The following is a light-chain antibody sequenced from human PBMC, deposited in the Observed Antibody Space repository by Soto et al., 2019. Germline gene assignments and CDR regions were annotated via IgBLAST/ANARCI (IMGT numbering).Light chain of an antibody. J-gene: IGLJ2*01. Sequence: QSALTQPASVSGSPGQSITISCTGTSSDVGGYNYVSWYQQHPGKAPKLIIYDVTNRPSGVSDRFSGSKSGDTASLTISGLRAEDEADYYCSSYTSSSTLEGVFGGGTKVTVL. CDR3: SSYTSSSTLEGV. CDR2: DVT. V-gene: IGLV2-14*03. CDR1: SSDVGGYNY.